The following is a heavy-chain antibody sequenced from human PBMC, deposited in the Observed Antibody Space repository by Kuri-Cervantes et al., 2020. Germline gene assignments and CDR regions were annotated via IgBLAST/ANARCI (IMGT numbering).Heavy chain of an antibody. V-gene: IGHV3-33*08. CDR1: GFTFSDYY. J-gene: IGHJ6*03. CDR3: ARDPEVYYLDV. Sequence: GGSLRLSCAASGFTFSDYYMSWIRQAPGKGLEWVAIIWYDGSNKYYADSVKGRFTISRDNSKNTLYLQMNSLRAEDTAVYYCARDPEVYYLDVWGKGTTVTVSS. CDR2: IWYDGSNK. D-gene: IGHD1-14*01.